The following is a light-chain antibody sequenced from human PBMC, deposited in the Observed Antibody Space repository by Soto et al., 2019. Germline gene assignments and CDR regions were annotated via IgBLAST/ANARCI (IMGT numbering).Light chain of an antibody. CDR1: ISNIGSNT. V-gene: IGLV1-44*01. CDR3: AAWDDSLSGVV. Sequence: QSMLTQPPSASGTPGQRVTVTCSGSISNIGSNTVVWYQHLPVTAPKLLIHSNNQRPSGVPDRVSGSKSGTSASLAISGLQSEDEADYYCAAWDDSLSGVVFGGGTQLNVL. CDR2: SNN. J-gene: IGLJ2*01.